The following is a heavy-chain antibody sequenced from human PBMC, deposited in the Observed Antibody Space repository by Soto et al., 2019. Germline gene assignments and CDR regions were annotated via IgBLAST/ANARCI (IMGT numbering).Heavy chain of an antibody. CDR2: IYYSGST. CDR1: GGSISSSSYY. V-gene: IGHV4-39*01. CDR3: ARQVYSTHPDFDY. D-gene: IGHD4-4*01. J-gene: IGHJ4*02. Sequence: SETLSLTCTVSGGSISSSSYYWGWIRQPPGKGLEWIGSIYYSGSTYYNPSLKSRVTISVDTSKNQFSLKLSSVTAADTAVYYCARQVYSTHPDFDYWGQGTLVTVSS.